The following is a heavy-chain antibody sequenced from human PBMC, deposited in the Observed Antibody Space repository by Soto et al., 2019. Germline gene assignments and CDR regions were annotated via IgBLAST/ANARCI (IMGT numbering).Heavy chain of an antibody. J-gene: IGHJ6*02. D-gene: IGHD5-12*01. CDR2: IYYSGTT. Sequence: QVQLQESGPGLVKPSQTLSLTCTVSGGSISSGGYYWYWISQHPGKGLEWIGYIYYSGTTYYNPSLKSRVPISEETSKNQFSLYRSSVTATAATVYYLAASGVACGGFTDYGMDVWAQGTTVTVAS. CDR1: GGSISSGGYY. V-gene: IGHV4-31*03. CDR3: AASGVACGGFTDYGMDV.